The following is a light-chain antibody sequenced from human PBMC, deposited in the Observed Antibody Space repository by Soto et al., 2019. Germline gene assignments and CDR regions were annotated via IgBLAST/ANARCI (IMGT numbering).Light chain of an antibody. CDR1: SSNIGATYD. CDR2: GNS. Sequence: QSVLTQPPSVSGAPGQRVTISCTGSSSNIGATYDVQWYQQLPGTAPKLLIYGNSNRPSGVPDRFSGSKSGTSASLAITGLQADDEADYYCQSYDSSLSAHDVFGTGTRSPS. CDR3: QSYDSSLSAHDV. J-gene: IGLJ1*01. V-gene: IGLV1-40*01.